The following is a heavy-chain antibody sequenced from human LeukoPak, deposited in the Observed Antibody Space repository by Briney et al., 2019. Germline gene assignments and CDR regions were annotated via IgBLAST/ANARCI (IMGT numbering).Heavy chain of an antibody. CDR3: AREGRSENYFDY. CDR1: GGSVSSGSYY. CDR2: IYYSGST. J-gene: IGHJ4*02. V-gene: IGHV4-61*01. Sequence: NPSETLSLTCTVSGGSVSSGSYYWSWIRQPPGKGLEWIGYIYYSGSTNYNPSLKSRVTISVDTSKNQFSLKLSSVIAADTAVYYCAREGRSENYFDYWGQGTLVTVSS. D-gene: IGHD3-10*01.